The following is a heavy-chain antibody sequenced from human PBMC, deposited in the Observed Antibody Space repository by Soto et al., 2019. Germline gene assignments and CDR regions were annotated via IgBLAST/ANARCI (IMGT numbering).Heavy chain of an antibody. J-gene: IGHJ4*02. CDR3: ARRVATIGDFDY. Sequence: SETLSLTCTVSGGSISSSSYYWGWIRQPPGKGLEWIGSIYYSGSTYYDPSLKSRVTISVDTSKNQFSLELSSVTAADTAVYYCARRVATIGDFDYWGQGTLVTVSS. D-gene: IGHD5-12*01. CDR1: GGSISSSSYY. V-gene: IGHV4-39*01. CDR2: IYYSGST.